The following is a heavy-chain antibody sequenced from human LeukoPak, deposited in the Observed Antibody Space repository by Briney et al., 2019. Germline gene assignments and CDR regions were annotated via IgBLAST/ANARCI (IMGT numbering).Heavy chain of an antibody. V-gene: IGHV1-18*01. J-gene: IGHJ4*02. CDR3: ARGRVDYYDSSGYIFDY. CDR2: ISAYNGNT. D-gene: IGHD3-22*01. CDR1: TYIFTSYG. Sequence: GASVKASCKASTYIFTSYGISWVRQAPRQGLEWMGWISAYNGNTIYAQKLQGRVTMTTDTSTSTAYMELRSLRSDDTAVYDCARGRVDYYDSSGYIFDYWGQGTLVSVSS.